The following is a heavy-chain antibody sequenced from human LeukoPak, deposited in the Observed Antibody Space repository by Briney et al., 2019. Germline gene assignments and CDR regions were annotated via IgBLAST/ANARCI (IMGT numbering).Heavy chain of an antibody. CDR2: ISWNSGSI. J-gene: IGHJ4*02. CDR3: AKGFSRYDFWSGYDYYFDY. V-gene: IGHV3-9*01. D-gene: IGHD3-3*01. Sequence: KPGGSLRLSCAASGFTFDDYAMHWVRQAPGKGLEWVSGISWNSGSIGYADSVKGRFTISRDNAKNSLYLQMNSLRAEDTALYYCAKGFSRYDFWSGYDYYFDYWGQGTLVTASS. CDR1: GFTFDDYA.